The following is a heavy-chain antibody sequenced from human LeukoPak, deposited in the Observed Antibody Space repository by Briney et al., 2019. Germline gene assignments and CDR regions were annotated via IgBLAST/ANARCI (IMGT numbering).Heavy chain of an antibody. CDR2: IRPNSGKT. V-gene: IGHV1-8*02. Sequence: GASVTLSCNSAGYTFTIYGISWVGQASGPGLEWLGWIRPNSGKTGYAQKFQVRVTMTIYIYISTAYMELSSLRFEDTAVYYCARERGVQVGGYCPSWGQGTLVTVSS. D-gene: IGHD1-26*01. CDR3: ARERGVQVGGYCPS. J-gene: IGHJ5*02. CDR1: GYTFTIYG.